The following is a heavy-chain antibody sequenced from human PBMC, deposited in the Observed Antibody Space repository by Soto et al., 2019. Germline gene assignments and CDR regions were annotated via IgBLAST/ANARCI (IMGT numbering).Heavy chain of an antibody. V-gene: IGHV1-18*04. J-gene: IGHJ4*02. Sequence: ASVKVSCKAYDFSFTSHGISWVRQAPGQGLEWMGWISLYNGNTNYAQQFQGRVTMTTDTPTSTAYMELRSLRSDDTAMYFCAIYHLELFRFGYWGQGTLVTVSS. CDR2: ISLYNGNT. CDR1: DFSFTSHG. CDR3: AIYHLELFRFGY. D-gene: IGHD2-2*01.